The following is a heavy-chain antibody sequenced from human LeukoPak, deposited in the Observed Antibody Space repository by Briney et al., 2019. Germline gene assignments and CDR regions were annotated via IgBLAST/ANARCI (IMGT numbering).Heavy chain of an antibody. J-gene: IGHJ5*02. CDR2: IYSSGDS. CDR3: ARHRFASPFDP. CDR1: GGSISSDY. D-gene: IGHD2-21*01. Sequence: SEALSLTCTVSGGSISSDYWSWIRQPPGKGLEWIGYIYSSGDSNYNPSLKSRVTISLDTSKSQVSLKLSSVTAADTAVFYCARHRFASPFDPWGQGTLVTVSS. V-gene: IGHV4-59*08.